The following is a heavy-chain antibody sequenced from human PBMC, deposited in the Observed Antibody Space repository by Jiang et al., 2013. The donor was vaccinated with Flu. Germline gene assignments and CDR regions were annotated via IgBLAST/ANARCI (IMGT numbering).Heavy chain of an antibody. CDR3: AQTEGKWLAAFDH. V-gene: IGHV2-5*02. Sequence: KPTQTLTLTCTFSGFSLSTYGVGVGWVRQPPGKALEWLLFVYWDDDNHYSPSLKTRLTITKDTSKNQVVLTMTNMDSVDTATYYCAQTEGKWLAAFDHWGQGTLVTVSS. D-gene: IGHD3-22*01. J-gene: IGHJ4*02. CDR1: GFSLSTYGVG. CDR2: VYWDDDN.